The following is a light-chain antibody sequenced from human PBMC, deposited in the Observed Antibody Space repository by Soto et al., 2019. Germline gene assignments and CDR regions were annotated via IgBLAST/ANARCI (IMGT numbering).Light chain of an antibody. CDR1: HGISSK. J-gene: IGKJ2*01. V-gene: IGKV3-15*01. CDR2: GAS. Sequence: EIVMTQSPVTLSVSAGERATLSCRASHGISSKVAWYQQKPGQAPRLLIYGASTLDSGVPARFSGSGSGTVYITLTSSLQHEDFAVYYCQQYNNWPPYTFGQGTKVDIK. CDR3: QQYNNWPPYT.